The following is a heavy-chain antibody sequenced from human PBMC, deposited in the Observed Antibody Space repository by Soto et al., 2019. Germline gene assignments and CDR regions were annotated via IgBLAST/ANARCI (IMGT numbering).Heavy chain of an antibody. J-gene: IGHJ4*02. CDR2: ISGSGGST. V-gene: IGHV3-23*01. Sequence: QPGGSLRLSCAASGFTFSSYAMSCVRQAPGKGLEWVSAISGSGGSTYYADSVKGRFTISRDNSKNTLYLQMNSLRAEDTAVYYCAKEQWAVDDFWSGPFDYWGQGTLVTVSS. CDR1: GFTFSSYA. CDR3: AKEQWAVDDFWSGPFDY. D-gene: IGHD3-3*01.